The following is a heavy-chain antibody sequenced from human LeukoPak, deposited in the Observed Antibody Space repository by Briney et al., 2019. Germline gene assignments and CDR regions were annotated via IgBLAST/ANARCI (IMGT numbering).Heavy chain of an antibody. Sequence: ASVKVSCKASGYTFTVYYMHWVRQAPGQGLEWMGRINPNSGGTNYAQKFQGRVTMTRDTSISTAYMELSRLRSDDTAVYYCARGGPYYDFWSGYYNPDYYYGMDVWGQGTTVTVSS. J-gene: IGHJ6*02. CDR1: GYTFTVYY. CDR2: INPNSGGT. V-gene: IGHV1-2*06. CDR3: ARGGPYYDFWSGYYNPDYYYGMDV. D-gene: IGHD3-3*01.